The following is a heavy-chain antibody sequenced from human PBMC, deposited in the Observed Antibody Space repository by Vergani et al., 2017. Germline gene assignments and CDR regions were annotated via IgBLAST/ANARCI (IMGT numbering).Heavy chain of an antibody. Sequence: QVQLVESGGGVVQPGRSLRLSCAASGFTFSSYAMHWVRQAPGKGLEWVAVISYDGSNKYYADSVKGRFTISRDNSKNTLYLQMNSLRAEDTAVYYCARDGSGSWYCDYWGQGTLVTVSS. D-gene: IGHD6-13*01. CDR3: ARDGSGSWYCDY. J-gene: IGHJ4*02. CDR1: GFTFSSYA. CDR2: ISYDGSNK. V-gene: IGHV3-30-3*01.